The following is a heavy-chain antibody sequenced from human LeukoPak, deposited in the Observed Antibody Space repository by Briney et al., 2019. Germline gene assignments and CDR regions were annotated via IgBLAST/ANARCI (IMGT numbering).Heavy chain of an antibody. V-gene: IGHV1-2*02. CDR1: GYTFTGYY. CDR2: INPNSGGT. D-gene: IGHD1-26*01. Sequence: ASVKVSCKASGYTFTGYYMHWVRQAPGQGLEWMGWINPNSGGTNYAQKFQGRVTMTRDTSISTAYMELSRLGSDDTAVYYCARDQVGATFWFDPWGQGTLVTVSS. CDR3: ARDQVGATFWFDP. J-gene: IGHJ5*02.